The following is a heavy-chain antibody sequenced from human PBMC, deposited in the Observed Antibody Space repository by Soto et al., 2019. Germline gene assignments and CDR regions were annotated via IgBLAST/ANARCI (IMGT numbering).Heavy chain of an antibody. D-gene: IGHD6-13*01. J-gene: IGHJ6*02. CDR2: IYATGNT. Sequence: QLQLQESGPGLVKPSETLSLSYTVSGGSISSSFYWGWIRQPPGKGLEWIGSIYATGNTYYNPSLKVRVTISADTSKNQSSLNLISVTAADTAVYYCRSSSRYSTDVWGQGATVTVSS. CDR1: GGSISSSFY. V-gene: IGHV4-39*01. CDR3: RSSSRYSTDV.